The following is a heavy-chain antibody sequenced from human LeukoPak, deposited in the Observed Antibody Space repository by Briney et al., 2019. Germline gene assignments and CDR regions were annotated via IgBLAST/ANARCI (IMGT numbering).Heavy chain of an antibody. CDR1: GYTFTSYA. Sequence: ASVKVSCKASGYTFTSYAMHWVRQAPGQRLEWMGWINAGNGNTKYSQKFQGRVTITRDTSASTAYMELSSLRSEDTAVYYCARGYSGSYSGRFDYWGQETLVTVSS. V-gene: IGHV1-3*01. CDR2: INAGNGNT. J-gene: IGHJ4*02. CDR3: ARGYSGSYSGRFDY. D-gene: IGHD1-26*01.